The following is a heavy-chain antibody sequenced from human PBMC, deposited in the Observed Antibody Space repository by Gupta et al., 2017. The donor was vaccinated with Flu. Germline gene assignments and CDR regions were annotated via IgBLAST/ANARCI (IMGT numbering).Heavy chain of an antibody. Sequence: IGSEYWSWIRQPPGEGLEWIGYTYKSGTTEYNPSLKSRVAISVDRFKNQFSLGLSSVTAADTAVYYCARDGSGRSFQIWGQGTMVTVSS. D-gene: IGHD6-19*01. V-gene: IGHV4-4*08. J-gene: IGHJ3*02. CDR3: ARDGSGRSFQI. CDR2: TYKSGTT. CDR1: IGSEY.